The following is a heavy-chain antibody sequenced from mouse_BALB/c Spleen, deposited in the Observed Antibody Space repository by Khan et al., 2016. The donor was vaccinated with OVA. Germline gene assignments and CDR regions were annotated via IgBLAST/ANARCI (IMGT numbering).Heavy chain of an antibody. D-gene: IGHD3-2*02. Sequence: VELVESGAELVRPGASVKMSCKTSGYIFTNYWIHWVKQRSGQGLEWIARIYPGSDNTYYSENFKDKATLTADKSSSTAYMQLSRLKSEDSAVYCCARGKALYYVEYWGEGTTLTVSS. J-gene: IGHJ2*01. CDR1: GYIFTNYW. V-gene: IGHV1-76*01. CDR3: ARGKALYYVEY. CDR2: IYPGSDNT.